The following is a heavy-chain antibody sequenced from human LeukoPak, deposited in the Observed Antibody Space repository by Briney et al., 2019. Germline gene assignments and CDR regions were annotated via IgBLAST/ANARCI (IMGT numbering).Heavy chain of an antibody. V-gene: IGHV3-73*01. J-gene: IGHJ4*02. CDR2: IRSRPNNYTT. CDR1: GFAFSGSD. Sequence: GGSLKLSCAASGFAFSGSDMHWVCQASGKGLEWVGRIRSRPNNYTTAYAASVKGRFTISRDDSNNMAYLQMNSLKSDDTAVYYCSRKLGNAVENWGQGVLVIVSS. D-gene: IGHD7-27*01. CDR3: SRKLGNAVEN.